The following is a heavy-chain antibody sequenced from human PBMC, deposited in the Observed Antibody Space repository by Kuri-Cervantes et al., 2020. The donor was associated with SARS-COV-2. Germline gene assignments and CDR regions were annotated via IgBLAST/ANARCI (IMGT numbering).Heavy chain of an antibody. CDR3: AIGLEWLRTENYYYYYMDV. J-gene: IGHJ6*03. CDR2: IIPIFGTA. V-gene: IGHV1-69*13. D-gene: IGHD3-3*01. Sequence: SVKVSCKASGGTFSSYAVTWVRQAPGRGLEWMGRIIPIFGTANYAQKFQGRVTITADESTSTAYMELSSLRSEDTAVYYCAIGLEWLRTENYYYYYMDVWGKGTTVTVSS. CDR1: GGTFSSYA.